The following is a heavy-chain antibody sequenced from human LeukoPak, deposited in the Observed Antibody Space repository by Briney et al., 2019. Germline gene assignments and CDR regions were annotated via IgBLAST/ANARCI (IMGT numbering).Heavy chain of an antibody. J-gene: IGHJ4*02. CDR3: ARDPLSAHGDYAYFDY. CDR1: GFTFSSYA. V-gene: IGHV3-30-3*01. Sequence: SGGSLRLSCAASGFTFSSYAMHWVRQAPGKGLEWVAVISYDGSNKYYADSVKGRFTISRDNSKNTLYLQMNSLRAEDTAVYYCARDPLSAHGDYAYFDYWGQGTLVTVSS. D-gene: IGHD4-17*01. CDR2: ISYDGSNK.